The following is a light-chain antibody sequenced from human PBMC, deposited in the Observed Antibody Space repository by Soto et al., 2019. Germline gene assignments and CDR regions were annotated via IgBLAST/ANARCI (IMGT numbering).Light chain of an antibody. CDR3: SSYTSSSTLV. CDR2: DVS. CDR1: SSDVGGYNY. Sequence: QSALTQPASVYGSPGQSITISCTGTSSDVGGYNYVSWYQQHPGKAPKLMIYDVSNRPSGFSNRFSGSKSGNTASLTISGLQAEDEADYYCSSYTSSSTLVFGGGTKLTVL. J-gene: IGLJ2*01. V-gene: IGLV2-14*01.